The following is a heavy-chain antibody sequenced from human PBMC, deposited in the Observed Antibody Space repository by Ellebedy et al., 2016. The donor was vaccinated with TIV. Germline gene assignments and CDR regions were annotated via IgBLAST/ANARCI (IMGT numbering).Heavy chain of an antibody. CDR2: INQDGSGK. CDR3: VRTGMGARSI. D-gene: IGHD1-26*01. V-gene: IGHV3-7*01. J-gene: IGHJ4*02. Sequence: GESLKISCVASGFTFGSSWMKWVRQAPGKGLEWVANINQDGSGKYYVDSVKGRFTISRDNAKNSLFLQMSSLSAEDTAVYYCVRTGMGARSIWGQGTLVTVSS. CDR1: GFTFGSSW.